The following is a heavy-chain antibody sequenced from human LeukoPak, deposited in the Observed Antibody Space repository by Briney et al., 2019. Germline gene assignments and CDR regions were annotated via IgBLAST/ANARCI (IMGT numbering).Heavy chain of an antibody. CDR1: GFTFSSYS. Sequence: QPGGSLRLSCAASGFTFSSYSMNWVRQAPGKGLEWVSYISSSSSTIYYADSVKGRFTISRDNAKNSLYLQMNSLRAEDTAVYYCARDSGFGEYPDAFDIWGQGTMVTVSS. CDR2: ISSSSSTI. CDR3: ARDSGFGEYPDAFDI. J-gene: IGHJ3*02. D-gene: IGHD3-10*01. V-gene: IGHV3-48*01.